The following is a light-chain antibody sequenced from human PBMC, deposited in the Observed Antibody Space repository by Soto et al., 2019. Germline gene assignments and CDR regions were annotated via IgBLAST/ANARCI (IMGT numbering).Light chain of an antibody. Sequence: QSALTQPRSVSGSPGQSVTISCTGTSGDVGAYKYVSWYQQHPGKAPKLMIYDVSKRPSGVPDRFSGSKSGNSASLTISGLQAEDEADYYCSSYTSSNTFYVFGTGTKVTVL. CDR2: DVS. V-gene: IGLV2-11*01. J-gene: IGLJ1*01. CDR1: SGDVGAYKY. CDR3: SSYTSSNTFYV.